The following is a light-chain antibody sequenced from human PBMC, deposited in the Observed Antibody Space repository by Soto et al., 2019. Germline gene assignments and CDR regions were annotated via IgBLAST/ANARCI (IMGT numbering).Light chain of an antibody. J-gene: IGKJ1*01. Sequence: EIVLTQSPGTLSLSPGERATLSCRASQSVSSSYLAWYQQKPGQAPRPLIYGASSRAIGIPDRLSGSGYGTDFTLTISRLEPEECAVNYCQQYGSSPWTFGQGTKVEIK. CDR3: QQYGSSPWT. V-gene: IGKV3-20*01. CDR2: GAS. CDR1: QSVSSSY.